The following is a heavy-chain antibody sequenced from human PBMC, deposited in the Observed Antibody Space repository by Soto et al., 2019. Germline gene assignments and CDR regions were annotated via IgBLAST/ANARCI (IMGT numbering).Heavy chain of an antibody. CDR3: ARRAPPMVREVIDY. D-gene: IGHD3-10*01. CDR1: GGSISSSSYY. CDR2: IYYSGST. J-gene: IGHJ4*02. Sequence: QLQLQESGPGLVKPSETLSLTCTVSGGSISSSSYYWGWIRQPPGKGLEWIGSIYYSGSTYYNPSPKSQVTVSADTSKHHFTLQLSSVPAADTAVYYWARRAPPMVREVIDYWGPGTLVTVSS. V-gene: IGHV4-39*02.